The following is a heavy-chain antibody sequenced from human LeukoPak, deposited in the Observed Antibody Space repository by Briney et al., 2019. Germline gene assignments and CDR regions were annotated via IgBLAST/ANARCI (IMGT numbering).Heavy chain of an antibody. D-gene: IGHD4-17*01. V-gene: IGHV3-66*01. CDR3: ARIDNGDDY. J-gene: IGHJ4*02. CDR2: IDSRGRT. Sequence: XWVRQAPGXGLEWVSVIDSRGRTTYADSVKGRFTISRDNSQNTLLIQMNSLRVEDTAVYYCARIDNGDDYWGQGVLVTVSS.